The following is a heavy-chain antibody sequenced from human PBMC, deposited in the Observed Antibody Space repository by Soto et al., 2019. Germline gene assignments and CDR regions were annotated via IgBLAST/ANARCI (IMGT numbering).Heavy chain of an antibody. V-gene: IGHV1-3*01. Sequence: ASVKVSCKASGYTFTSYAMHWVRQAPGQRLEWMGWINAGNGNTKYSQKFQGRVTITRDTSASTAYMELSSLRSEDTAVYYCAVPRAEYYDFWSGYPGHFDYWGQGALGTVAS. CDR2: INAGNGNT. CDR3: AVPRAEYYDFWSGYPGHFDY. D-gene: IGHD3-3*01. CDR1: GYTFTSYA. J-gene: IGHJ4*02.